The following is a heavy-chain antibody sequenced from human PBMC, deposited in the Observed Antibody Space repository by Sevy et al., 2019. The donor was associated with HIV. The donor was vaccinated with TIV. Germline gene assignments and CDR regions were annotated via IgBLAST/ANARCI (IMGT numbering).Heavy chain of an antibody. CDR1: GFTFSIYE. CDR3: ARAQDYYDSSGAYYFDY. Sequence: GGSLRLSCAASGFTFSIYEMNWVRQAPGKGLEWVSYITSSGSTIYYADSVKGRFTISRDNAKNSLHLQMNSLRAEDTAIYYCARAQDYYDSSGAYYFDYWGQGALVTVSS. CDR2: ITSSGSTI. V-gene: IGHV3-48*03. D-gene: IGHD3-22*01. J-gene: IGHJ4*02.